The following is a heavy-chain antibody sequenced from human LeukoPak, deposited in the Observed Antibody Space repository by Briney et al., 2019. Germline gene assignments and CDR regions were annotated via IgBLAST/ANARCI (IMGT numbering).Heavy chain of an antibody. CDR3: ARSLDDYGGNSPLPYFDY. D-gene: IGHD4-23*01. Sequence: GESLKISCKGSGYSFNTYWIGWVRQMPGKGLEWMGIIYPGDSDTKYSPSFQGQVTISADKSISTAYLQWSSLKASDTAMYYCARSLDDYGGNSPLPYFDYWGQGTLVTVSS. V-gene: IGHV5-51*01. J-gene: IGHJ4*02. CDR1: GYSFNTYW. CDR2: IYPGDSDT.